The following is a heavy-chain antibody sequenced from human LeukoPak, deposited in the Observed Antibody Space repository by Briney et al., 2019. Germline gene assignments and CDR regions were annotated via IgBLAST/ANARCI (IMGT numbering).Heavy chain of an antibody. Sequence: ASVKVSCKASGYTFTDYYIHWLRQAPGQGLEWMGWINPNSGDTGYAQKFQGRVTMTRDMSISTIYMELTRLRSDDTALYYCARWDGYSSSPDYWGQGTLVTVSS. CDR2: INPNSGDT. CDR1: GYTFTDYY. V-gene: IGHV1-2*02. CDR3: ARWDGYSSSPDY. D-gene: IGHD6-13*01. J-gene: IGHJ4*02.